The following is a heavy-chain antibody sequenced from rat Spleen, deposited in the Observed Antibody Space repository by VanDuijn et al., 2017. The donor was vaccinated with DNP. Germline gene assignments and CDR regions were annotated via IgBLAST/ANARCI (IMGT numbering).Heavy chain of an antibody. D-gene: IGHD1-11*01. V-gene: IGHV5-7*01. CDR2: IHSDGSST. CDR3: AKGRTVPFDY. CDR1: GFTFNNYD. Sequence: EVQLVESGGDLVQPGRSLKLSCVASGFTFNNYDMAWVRQAPKKGLEWVTTIHSDGSSTYYRDSVKGRFTISRDNAENTVYLQMNSLRSEDTATYYCAKGRTVPFDYWGQGVMVTVSS. J-gene: IGHJ2*01.